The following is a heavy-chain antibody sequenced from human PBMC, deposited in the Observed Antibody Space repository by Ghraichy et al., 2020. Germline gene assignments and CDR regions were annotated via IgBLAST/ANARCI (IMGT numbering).Heavy chain of an antibody. CDR3: ARGSYLDF. CDR1: GYTLTSYG. V-gene: IGHV1-18*01. Sequence: ASVKVSCKASGYTLTSYGVTWVRQAPGQGLEWMGWIRAYNGNTDYAQKLQGRVTMTTDTSTSTAYMELRSLRSDDTAVYYCARGSYLDFWGQGTLVTVSS. J-gene: IGHJ4*02. CDR2: IRAYNGNT. D-gene: IGHD3-3*01.